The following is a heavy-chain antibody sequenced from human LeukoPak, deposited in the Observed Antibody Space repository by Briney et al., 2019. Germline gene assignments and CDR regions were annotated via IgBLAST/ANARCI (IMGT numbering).Heavy chain of an antibody. CDR1: GXSISSDY. CDR2: IYSSGNA. J-gene: IGHJ4*02. CDR3: ARHDCGGDCYSGEIDY. V-gene: IGHV4-4*07. Sequence: SETLSLTCTVSGXSISSDYRSWIRQPAGKGLESIGRIYSSGNANYNPSLKSRVTMSVDTSKNQFSLDLNSVTAADTAVYYCARHDCGGDCYSGEIDYWGQGTLVTVSS. D-gene: IGHD2-21*02.